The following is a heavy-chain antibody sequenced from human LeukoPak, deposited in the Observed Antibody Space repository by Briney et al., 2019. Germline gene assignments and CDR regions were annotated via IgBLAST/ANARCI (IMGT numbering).Heavy chain of an antibody. V-gene: IGHV3-23*01. D-gene: IGHD3-22*01. CDR2: ISGSSSTT. J-gene: IGHJ4*02. CDR1: GFTFSSYA. Sequence: GGSLRLSCAASGFTFSSYAMSWVRQAPGKGLEWVSSISGSSSTTNYADSVKGRFTISRDNSKNTLYLQMNNLRAEDTAVYYCAKDLRITIIVVVKAPTEFDYWGQGTLVTVSS. CDR3: AKDLRITIIVVVKAPTEFDY.